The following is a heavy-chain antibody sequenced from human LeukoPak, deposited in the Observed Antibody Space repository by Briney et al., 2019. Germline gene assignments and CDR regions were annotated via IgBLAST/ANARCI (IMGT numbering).Heavy chain of an antibody. CDR3: ATYSSLNRREFQF. CDR2: ISWNSGII. V-gene: IGHV3-9*01. CDR1: GFPFDDYG. D-gene: IGHD3-22*01. J-gene: IGHJ1*01. Sequence: GRSLRLSCVASGFPFDDYGMFWVRQSPGKGLEWVSSISWNSGIIDYADSVKGRFTISRDNAKNSLYLQMNSLRAEDTAVYYCATYSSLNRREFQFWGQGTLLTVSS.